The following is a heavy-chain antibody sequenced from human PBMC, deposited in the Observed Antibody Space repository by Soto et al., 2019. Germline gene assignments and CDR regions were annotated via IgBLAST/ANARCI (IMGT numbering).Heavy chain of an antibody. CDR2: MNSDGSST. V-gene: IGHV3-74*01. CDR3: VRTSLVVAAATREDY. D-gene: IGHD2-15*01. Sequence: EVQLVESGGGLVQPGEALRLSCAASGFTFRSYWMHWVRQAPGKGLVWVSRMNSDGSSTSYAGSVKGRFTISRDNAKNTLYLQMNSLRAEDTAVYYCVRTSLVVAAATREDYWGQGTLVTVSS. CDR1: GFTFRSYW. J-gene: IGHJ4*02.